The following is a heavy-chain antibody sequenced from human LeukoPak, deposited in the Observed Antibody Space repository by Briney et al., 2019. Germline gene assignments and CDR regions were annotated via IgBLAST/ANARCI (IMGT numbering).Heavy chain of an antibody. CDR3: ARSYDYGDHEEEWFDP. D-gene: IGHD4-17*01. V-gene: IGHV4-59*08. CDR1: GGSISSYY. Sequence: SETLSLTCTVSGGSISSYYWSWIRQPPGKGLEWIGYIYYSGSTNYNPSLKSRVTISVDTSKNQFSLKLSSVTAADTTVYYCARSYDYGDHEEEWFDPWGQGTLVTVSS. CDR2: IYYSGST. J-gene: IGHJ5*02.